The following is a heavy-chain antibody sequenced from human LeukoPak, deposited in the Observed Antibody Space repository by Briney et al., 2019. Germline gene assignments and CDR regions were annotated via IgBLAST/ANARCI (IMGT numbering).Heavy chain of an antibody. D-gene: IGHD2-2*01. CDR3: ARGYCSSTSCSDY. CDR2: IKQDGSEK. Sequence: GGSLRLSCSASGFTFSSYWMSWVRQAPGRGLEWVANIKQDGSEKYYVDSVKGRFTISRDNAKNSLYLQMNSLRAEDTAVYYCARGYCSSTSCSDYWGQGTLVTVSS. CDR1: GFTFSSYW. J-gene: IGHJ4*02. V-gene: IGHV3-7*01.